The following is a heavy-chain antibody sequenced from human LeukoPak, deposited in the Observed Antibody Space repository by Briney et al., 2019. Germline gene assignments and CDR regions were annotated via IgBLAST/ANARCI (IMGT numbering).Heavy chain of an antibody. V-gene: IGHV4-59*01. CDR2: IHYTGST. Sequence: SETLSLTCTVSGGSISSYYWSWIRQSPGKGLECIGYIHYTGSTNYNPSLKSRVTISVETSKNQLSLKLKSVTAADTAVYYCARGGYYGSGNDFRFDPWGQGTLVTVSS. J-gene: IGHJ5*02. D-gene: IGHD3-10*01. CDR1: GGSISSYY. CDR3: ARGGYYGSGNDFRFDP.